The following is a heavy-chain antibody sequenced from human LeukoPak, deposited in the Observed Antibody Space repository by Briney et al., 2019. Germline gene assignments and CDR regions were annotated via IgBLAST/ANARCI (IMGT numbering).Heavy chain of an antibody. J-gene: IGHJ4*02. Sequence: GGSLRLSCAASGFTFSSYGMHWVRQAPGKGLEWVAFIRYDGSNKYYADSVKGRFTISRDNSKNTLYLQMNSLRAEDTAVYYCAKDKDTPATAQPQRGYFESWGQGTLVTVSP. D-gene: IGHD2-15*01. CDR1: GFTFSSYG. V-gene: IGHV3-30*02. CDR3: AKDKDTPATAQPQRGYFES. CDR2: IRYDGSNK.